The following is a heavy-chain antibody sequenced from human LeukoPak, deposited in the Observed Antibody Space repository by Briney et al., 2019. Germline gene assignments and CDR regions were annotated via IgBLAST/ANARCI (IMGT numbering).Heavy chain of an antibody. CDR2: FDPEEGET. CDR3: ATLSRATHPFDY. D-gene: IGHD1-26*01. V-gene: IGHV1-24*01. CDR1: GYTLTELS. Sequence: ASVKVSCKVSGYTLTELSMHWVRQAPGKGLEWMGGFDPEEGETIYAQKFQGRVTMTEDTSTDTAYMELSSLRSEDTAVYYCATLSRATHPFDYWGQGTLVTVSS. J-gene: IGHJ4*02.